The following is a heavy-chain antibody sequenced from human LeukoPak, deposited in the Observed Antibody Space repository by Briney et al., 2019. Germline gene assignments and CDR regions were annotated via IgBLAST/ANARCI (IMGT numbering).Heavy chain of an antibody. J-gene: IGHJ5*02. CDR1: GFTFSSYW. D-gene: IGHD6-13*01. CDR3: ARDAAAGTSYNWFDP. Sequence: GGSLRLSCAASGFTFSSYWMHWVRQAPGKGLVWVSRINSDGSSTSYADSMKGRFTISRDNAKNTLYLQMNSLRAEDTAVYYCARDAAAGTSYNWFDPWGQGTLVTVSS. CDR2: INSDGSST. V-gene: IGHV3-74*01.